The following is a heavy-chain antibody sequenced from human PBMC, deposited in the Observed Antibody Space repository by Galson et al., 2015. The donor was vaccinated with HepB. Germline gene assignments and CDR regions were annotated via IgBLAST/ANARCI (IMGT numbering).Heavy chain of an antibody. CDR2: IDPSDSYT. Sequence: QSGAEVKKPGESLRISCKGSGYSFTSYWISWVRQMPGKGLEWMGRIDPSDSYTNYSPSFQGHVTISADKSISTAYLQWSSLKASDTAMYYCARRANLYYGDEYYVDYWGQGTLVTVSS. D-gene: IGHD1-26*01. CDR1: GYSFTSYW. CDR3: ARRANLYYGDEYYVDY. J-gene: IGHJ4*02. V-gene: IGHV5-10-1*01.